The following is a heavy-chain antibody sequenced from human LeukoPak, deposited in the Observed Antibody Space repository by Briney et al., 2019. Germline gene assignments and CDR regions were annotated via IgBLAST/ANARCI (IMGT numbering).Heavy chain of an antibody. J-gene: IGHJ4*02. CDR1: GFTFSSYS. Sequence: GGSLRLSCAASGFTFSSYSMNWVRQAPGKGLEWVSSISSSSSYIYYADSVKGRFTISRDNAKNSLYLQMNSLRAEDTAVYYCAKEVDGDFDYWGQGTLVTVSS. CDR2: ISSSSSYI. V-gene: IGHV3-21*01. CDR3: AKEVDGDFDY. D-gene: IGHD2-15*01.